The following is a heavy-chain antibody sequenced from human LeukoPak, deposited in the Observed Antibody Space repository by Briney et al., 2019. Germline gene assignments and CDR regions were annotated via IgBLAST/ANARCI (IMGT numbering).Heavy chain of an antibody. D-gene: IGHD3-10*01. CDR3: ARVRNYGSGSFYTFDY. V-gene: IGHV3-11*01. CDR2: ISSGGSST. Sequence: KPGGSLRLSCAASGFTFSRFSFSDYYMIWMRQAPGKGLEWVSYISSGGSSTYYADSVKGRFTISRDNAQNSLYLQMNRLRAEDTAVYYCARVRNYGSGSFYTFDYWGQGTLVTVSS. J-gene: IGHJ4*02. CDR1: GFTFSRFSFSDYY.